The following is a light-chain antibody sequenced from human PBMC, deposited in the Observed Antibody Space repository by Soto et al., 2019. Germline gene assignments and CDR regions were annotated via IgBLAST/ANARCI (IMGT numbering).Light chain of an antibody. Sequence: DIQMTQSPPSLSASAGDRVTITCRASQGVRNSLDWYQQKPGKAPQRVIYEIYNLQSGVPSRFSGSGSGTVFTLTISSLQPEDSATYFCLQHSNYSFTFGPGTKVEIK. CDR3: LQHSNYSFT. J-gene: IGKJ3*01. CDR1: QGVRNS. CDR2: EIY. V-gene: IGKV1-17*01.